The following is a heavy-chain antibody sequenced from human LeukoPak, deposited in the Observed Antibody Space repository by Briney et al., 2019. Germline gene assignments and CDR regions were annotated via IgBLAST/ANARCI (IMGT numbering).Heavy chain of an antibody. CDR3: AKELVYSPGARYSGSGRDY. D-gene: IGHD1-26*01. CDR1: GFTFSSYS. Sequence: PGGSLRLSCAASGFTFSSYSMNWVRQAPGKGLEWVSYISSSSSTIYYADSVKGRFTISRDNAKNSLYLQMNSLRAEDTAVYYYAKELVYSPGARYSGSGRDYWGQGTLVTVSS. V-gene: IGHV3-48*04. CDR2: ISSSSSTI. J-gene: IGHJ4*02.